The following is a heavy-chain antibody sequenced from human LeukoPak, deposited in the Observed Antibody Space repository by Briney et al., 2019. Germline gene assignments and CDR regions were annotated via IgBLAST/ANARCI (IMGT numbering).Heavy chain of an antibody. CDR3: ARAKSWIQLWLLGY. J-gene: IGHJ4*02. CDR1: RYTYTRYA. V-gene: IGHV1-3*01. CDR2: INAGNGNI. Sequence: GSVNVSCKASRYTYTRYAMHWVRQAPGQRVAGMGWINAGNGNIKYSQKLQGRVTNTTHTSASTAYMELSRLRSEDTAVYYCARAKSWIQLWLLGYWGQGALGTVSS. D-gene: IGHD5-18*01.